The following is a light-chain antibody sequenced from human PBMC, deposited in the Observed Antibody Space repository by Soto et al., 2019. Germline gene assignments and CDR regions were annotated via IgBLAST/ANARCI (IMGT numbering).Light chain of an antibody. CDR1: QSISSW. V-gene: IGKV1-5*03. CDR2: KAS. J-gene: IGKJ3*01. Sequence: DIQMTQSPSTLSASVGDRVTITCRGSQSISSWLAWYQQKPGKAPKLLIYKASSLESGVPSRFSGSGSGTEFTLTISSLQPDDFATYYCQQYNSFSPLHTFGPGTKVDIK. CDR3: QQYNSFSPLHT.